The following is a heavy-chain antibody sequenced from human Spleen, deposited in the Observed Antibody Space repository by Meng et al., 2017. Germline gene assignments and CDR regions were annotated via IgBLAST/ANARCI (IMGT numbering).Heavy chain of an antibody. J-gene: IGHJ4*02. D-gene: IGHD4-11*01. V-gene: IGHV4-34*01. Sequence: QVQLQQLGAGLFRPSETLSLTCVVSGGSFSDYYWSWIRQPPGKGLEWIGEINHSGSTNYNPSLESRATISVDTSQNNLSLKLSSVTAADSAVYYCARGPTTMAHDFDYWGQGTLVTASS. CDR1: GGSFSDYY. CDR3: ARGPTTMAHDFDY. CDR2: INHSGST.